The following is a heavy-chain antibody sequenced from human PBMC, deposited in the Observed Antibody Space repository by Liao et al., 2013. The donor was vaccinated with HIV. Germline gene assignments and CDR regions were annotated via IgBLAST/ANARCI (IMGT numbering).Heavy chain of an antibody. Sequence: QLLLQESGPGLLKPSETLSLTCNVSGDTISTRGAYWGWIRQPPGKGLEWIGSIYYSGSTYYNPSLKSRVTISLDTAENQFSLQLNSVTAADTAVYYCAREGVLYSAYDLPLDYWGQGIVVTVSS. CDR3: AREGVLYSAYDLPLDY. J-gene: IGHJ4*02. D-gene: IGHD5-12*01. CDR2: IYYSGST. V-gene: IGHV4-39*07. CDR1: GDTISTRGAY.